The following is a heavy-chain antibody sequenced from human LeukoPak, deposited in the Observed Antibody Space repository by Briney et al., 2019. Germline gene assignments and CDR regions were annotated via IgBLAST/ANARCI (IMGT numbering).Heavy chain of an antibody. D-gene: IGHD2-21*02. CDR1: GFTFSRYW. J-gene: IGHJ4*02. CDR2: ISSDGSNT. V-gene: IGHV3-74*01. Sequence: QTGGSLRLSCAASGFTFSRYWMHWVRQAPGKGLVWVSRISSDGSNTSYADSVKGRFTISRDNAKNTLYLQMNSLRAEDTAVYYCEVVVTAIGDYWGQGTLVTVSS. CDR3: EVVVTAIGDY.